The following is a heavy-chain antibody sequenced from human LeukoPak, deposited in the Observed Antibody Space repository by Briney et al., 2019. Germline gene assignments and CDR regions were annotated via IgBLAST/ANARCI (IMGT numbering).Heavy chain of an antibody. Sequence: SGGSLRLSCAASGFTFSSYAMSWVREAPGKGLEWVSAISGSGGSTYYADSVKGRFTISRDNSKNTLYLQMNSLRAEDTAVYYCAKDLYDYVWGSYRSGYYLDYWGQGTLVTVSS. CDR3: AKDLYDYVWGSYRSGYYLDY. CDR1: GFTFSSYA. V-gene: IGHV3-23*01. D-gene: IGHD3-16*02. CDR2: ISGSGGST. J-gene: IGHJ4*02.